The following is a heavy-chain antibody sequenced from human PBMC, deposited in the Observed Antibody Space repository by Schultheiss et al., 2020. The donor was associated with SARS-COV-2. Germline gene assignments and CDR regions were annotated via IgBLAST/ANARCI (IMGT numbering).Heavy chain of an antibody. J-gene: IGHJ4*02. CDR2: ISSSSSYI. CDR1: GFTFSSYA. Sequence: GGSLRLSCAASGFTFSSYAMSWVRQAPGKGLEWVSSISSSSSYIYYADSVKGRFTISRDNAKNSLYLQMSSLKTEDTAVYYCARGHWGFDNWGQGTLVTVSS. D-gene: IGHD3-16*01. CDR3: ARGHWGFDN. V-gene: IGHV3-21*04.